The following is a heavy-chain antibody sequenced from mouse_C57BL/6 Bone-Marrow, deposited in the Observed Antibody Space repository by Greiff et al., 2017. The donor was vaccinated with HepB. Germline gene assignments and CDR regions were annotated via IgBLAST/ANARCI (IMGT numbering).Heavy chain of an antibody. D-gene: IGHD1-1*01. CDR2: ISNGGGST. Sequence: EVQLVESGGGLVQPGGSLKLSCAASGFTFSDYYMYWVRQTPEKRLEWVAYISNGGGSTYYPDTVKGRFTISRDNAKNTLYLQMSRLKSEDTAMYYCARRYGSSLDYWGQGTSVTVSS. J-gene: IGHJ4*01. CDR1: GFTFSDYY. V-gene: IGHV5-12*01. CDR3: ARRYGSSLDY.